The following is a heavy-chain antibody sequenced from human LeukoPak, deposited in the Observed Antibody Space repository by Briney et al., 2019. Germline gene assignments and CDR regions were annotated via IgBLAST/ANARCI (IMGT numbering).Heavy chain of an antibody. J-gene: IGHJ6*02. D-gene: IGHD1-26*01. CDR3: ARDREDLEYYGMDV. Sequence: SVKVSCEASGGTFRSYTIRGGREALGQGVEWMGRIIPILGIANYAQKFQGRVTITADKSTSTAYMELSSLRSEDTAVYYCARDREDLEYYGMDVWGQGTTVTVSS. CDR1: GGTFRSYT. V-gene: IGHV1-69*04. CDR2: IIPILGIA.